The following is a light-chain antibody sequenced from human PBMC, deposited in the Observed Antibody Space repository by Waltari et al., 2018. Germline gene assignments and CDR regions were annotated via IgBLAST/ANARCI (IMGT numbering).Light chain of an antibody. CDR2: AAS. CDR3: QQSYSTPRT. J-gene: IGKJ2*02. V-gene: IGKV1-39*01. Sequence: IQMTQSPSSLSASAGDRVTITCRASQSINTYLNWYQQRPGKAPKLLIYAASSLQSGVPSKFSGSGSGTDFTLTISSLQPEDFATYYCQQSYSTPRTFGQGTKLEIK. CDR1: QSINTY.